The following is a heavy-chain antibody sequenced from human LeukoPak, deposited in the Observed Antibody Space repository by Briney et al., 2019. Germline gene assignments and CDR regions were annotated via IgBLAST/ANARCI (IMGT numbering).Heavy chain of an antibody. D-gene: IGHD6-13*01. CDR1: GGSFSGYY. V-gene: IGHV4-34*01. J-gene: IGHJ3*02. Sequence: SETLSLTCAVYGGSFSGYYWSWIRQPPGKGLEWIGEINHSGSTNYNPSLKSRVTISVDTSKNQFSLKLSSVTAADTAVYYCARPPPEQLADAFDIWGQGTMVTVSS. CDR3: ARPPPEQLADAFDI. CDR2: INHSGST.